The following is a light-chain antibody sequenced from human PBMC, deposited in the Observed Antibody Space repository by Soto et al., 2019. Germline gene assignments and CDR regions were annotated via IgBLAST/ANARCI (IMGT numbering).Light chain of an antibody. CDR3: QQRSNWPPLT. J-gene: IGKJ4*01. V-gene: IGKV3-11*01. CDR1: QSVSWY. CDR2: DAS. Sequence: EIVLTQSPATLSLSPGERATLSCMASQSVSWYLAWNQQKPGQAPRLLIYDASNRATGIPARFSGSGSGTDFTLTISSLEPEDFAVYYCQQRSNWPPLTFGGGTKVEIK.